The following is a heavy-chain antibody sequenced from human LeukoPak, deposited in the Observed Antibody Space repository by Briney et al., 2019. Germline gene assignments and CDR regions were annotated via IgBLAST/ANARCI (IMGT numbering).Heavy chain of an antibody. D-gene: IGHD6-13*01. CDR2: ISSGGSTI. V-gene: IGHV3-48*03. CDR1: GFTFSSYE. J-gene: IGHJ6*03. CDR3: ARDRATGYSISWSPPHYYMDV. Sequence: GGSLRLSCAASGFTFSSYEMNWVRQAPGKGLEWVSYISSGGSTIYYADSVKGRFTISRDNAKNSLYLQMNSLRAEDTAVYYCARDRATGYSISWSPPHYYMDVWGKGTTVTVSS.